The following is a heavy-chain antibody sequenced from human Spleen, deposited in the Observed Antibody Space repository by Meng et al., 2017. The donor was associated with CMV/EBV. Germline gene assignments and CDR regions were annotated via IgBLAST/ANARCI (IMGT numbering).Heavy chain of an antibody. V-gene: IGHV5-51*01. Sequence: GESLKISCQGSGYTFTNYWIGWVRQMPGKGLEWMGIISPGDFDTRYSPSFQGQVTISADKSISTAYLQWSSLKASDTAMYYCARQPGMAAAGTGDYYYGMDVWGQGTTVTVSS. CDR2: ISPGDFDT. J-gene: IGHJ6*02. CDR3: ARQPGMAAAGTGDYYYGMDV. CDR1: GYTFTNYW. D-gene: IGHD6-13*01.